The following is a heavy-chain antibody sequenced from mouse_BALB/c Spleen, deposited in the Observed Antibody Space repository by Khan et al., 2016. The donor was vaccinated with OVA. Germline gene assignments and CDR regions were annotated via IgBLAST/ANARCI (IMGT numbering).Heavy chain of an antibody. CDR2: IWGDGST. CDR3: ARAYYGNYREAMDY. V-gene: IGHV2-6-7*01. Sequence: QVQLKESGPGLVAPSQSLSITCTVSGFSLTGYGVSWVRQPPGKGLEWLGMIWGDGSTDYNSALKSGLSISKDNSKSQVFLKMNSLQTDDTAKYYCARAYYGNYREAMDYWGQGTSVTVSS. CDR1: GFSLTGYG. D-gene: IGHD2-10*01. J-gene: IGHJ4*01.